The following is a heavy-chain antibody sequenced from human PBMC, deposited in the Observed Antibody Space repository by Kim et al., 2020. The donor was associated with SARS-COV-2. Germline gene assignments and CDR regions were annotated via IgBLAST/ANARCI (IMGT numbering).Heavy chain of an antibody. CDR2: NT. CDR3: ARGLSLRSDY. J-gene: IGHJ4*02. Sequence: NTGYAPKFQGRVTMTRNTSISTAYMELSSLRSEDTAVYYCARGLSLRSDYWGQGTLVTVSS. V-gene: IGHV1-8*01. D-gene: IGHD4-17*01.